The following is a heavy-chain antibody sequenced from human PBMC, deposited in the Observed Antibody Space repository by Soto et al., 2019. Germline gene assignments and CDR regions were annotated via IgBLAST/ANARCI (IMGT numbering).Heavy chain of an antibody. J-gene: IGHJ4*02. D-gene: IGHD3-16*01. V-gene: IGHV1-69*12. Sequence: QVQLVQSGAEVKKPGSSVKVSCKASGGTFSSYAISWVRQAPGPELEWMGGIIHIFGTANYAQKFQGRVTITADESTSTAYMAMCSLRTEDTAVYYCASGWGHYGSYDYWGQGTLVAVSS. CDR2: IIHIFGTA. CDR3: ASGWGHYGSYDY. CDR1: GGTFSSYA.